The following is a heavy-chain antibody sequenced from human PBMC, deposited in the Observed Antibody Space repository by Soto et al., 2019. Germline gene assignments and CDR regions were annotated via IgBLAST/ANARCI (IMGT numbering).Heavy chain of an antibody. D-gene: IGHD4-17*01. CDR3: AGLYGSAFDI. CDR1: GGSISSYY. V-gene: IGHV4-59*01. CDR2: IYYSGST. Sequence: SETLSLTCTVSGGSISSYYWSWIRQPPGKGLEWIGYIYYSGSTNYNPSLKSRVTISVDTSKNQFSLKLSSVTAADTAVYYCAGLYGSAFDIWGQGTMVTVSS. J-gene: IGHJ3*02.